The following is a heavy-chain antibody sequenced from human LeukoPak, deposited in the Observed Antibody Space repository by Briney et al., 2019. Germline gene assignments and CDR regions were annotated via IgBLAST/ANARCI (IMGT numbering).Heavy chain of an antibody. V-gene: IGHV3-23*01. D-gene: IGHD3-3*01. J-gene: IGHJ4*02. Sequence: GGSLRLSCVGSGFTFNDYAMSWVRQAPGKGLEWVSTLSERSETTYYADSVRGRFTISRDNSRNTVFLQLHTLRAEDTAVYYCAKVGADTIFGVVSDFDYWGQGTLVTVSS. CDR3: AKVGADTIFGVVSDFDY. CDR2: LSERSETT. CDR1: GFTFNDYA.